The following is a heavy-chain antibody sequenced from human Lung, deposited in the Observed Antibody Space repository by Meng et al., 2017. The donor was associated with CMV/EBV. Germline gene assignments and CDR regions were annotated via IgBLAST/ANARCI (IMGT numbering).Heavy chain of an antibody. Sequence: SXXVSXKASGGTFSGYIISWVRQAPGQGLEWMGRIIPILDVPNYAQKFQGRVTITADKSTSTAYMELSSLRSEDTAIYYCARHRGGENVGWFGPWGQGTXVTVSS. V-gene: IGHV1-69*02. CDR2: IIPILDVP. J-gene: IGHJ5*02. CDR3: ARHRGGENVGWFGP. CDR1: GGTFSGYI. D-gene: IGHD4-23*01.